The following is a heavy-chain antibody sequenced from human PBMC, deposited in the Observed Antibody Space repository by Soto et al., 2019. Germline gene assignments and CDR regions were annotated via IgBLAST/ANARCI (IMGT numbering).Heavy chain of an antibody. V-gene: IGHV1-2*01. J-gene: IGHJ3*02. CDR3: ARGGGVGVAGSAAFDM. CDR2: INPATGAA. Sequence: QLHLVQSGAVVKKTGAAVTVSCSASGYPVTAYYMHWVRQAPGRVLEWMGGINPATGAAKYTQTCEGRVTNTSVTAPRTVFMELGGLTSEDAAFFYCARGGGVGVAGSAAFDMWGQGTLVTVSS. D-gene: IGHD6-19*01. CDR1: GYPVTAYY.